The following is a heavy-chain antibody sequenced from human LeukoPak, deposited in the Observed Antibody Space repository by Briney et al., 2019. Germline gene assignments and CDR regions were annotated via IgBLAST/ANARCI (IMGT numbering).Heavy chain of an antibody. CDR2: ISAYNGNT. J-gene: IGHJ4*02. CDR3: ARKSGGSYSGYDYREESPFDY. V-gene: IGHV1-18*01. D-gene: IGHD5-12*01. CDR1: GYTFTSCG. Sequence: ASVKVSCKASGYTFTSCGISWVRQAPGQGLEWMGWISAYNGNTNYAQKLQGRVTMTTDTSTSTAYMELRSLRSDDTAVYYCARKSGGSYSGYDYREESPFDYWGQGTLVTVSS.